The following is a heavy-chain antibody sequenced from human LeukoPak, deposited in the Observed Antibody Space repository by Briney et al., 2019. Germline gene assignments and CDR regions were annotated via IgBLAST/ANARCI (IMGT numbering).Heavy chain of an antibody. CDR2: IVPIFGTA. V-gene: IGHV1-69*05. D-gene: IGHD6-6*01. CDR3: ARVGQLVADAFDI. Sequence: SVKVSCKASGGTFSSYAISWVRQAPGQGLEWMGRIVPIFGTANYAQKFQGRVTITTDESTSTAYMELSSLRSEDTAVYYCARVGQLVADAFDIWGQGTMVTVSS. CDR1: GGTFSSYA. J-gene: IGHJ3*02.